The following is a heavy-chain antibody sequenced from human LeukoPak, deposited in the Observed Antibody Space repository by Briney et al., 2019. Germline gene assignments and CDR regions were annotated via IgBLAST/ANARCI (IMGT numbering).Heavy chain of an antibody. Sequence: GGSLRLSCAASGFTVSSNYMSWVRQAPGKGLEWVSVIYSGGSTYYADSVKGRFTISRDNSKNTLYLQMNSLRAEDTAVYYCARGYYDILTGYPIETSAFDIWGQGTMVTVSS. D-gene: IGHD3-9*01. CDR1: GFTVSSNY. CDR3: ARGYYDILTGYPIETSAFDI. J-gene: IGHJ3*02. CDR2: IYSGGST. V-gene: IGHV3-66*01.